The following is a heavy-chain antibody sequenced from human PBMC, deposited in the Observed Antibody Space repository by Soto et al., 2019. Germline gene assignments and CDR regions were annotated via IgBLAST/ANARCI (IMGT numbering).Heavy chain of an antibody. CDR2: INHSGST. J-gene: IGHJ5*02. V-gene: IGHV4-34*01. CDR1: GGSFSGYY. CDR3: ARGGLAAGTIWFDP. D-gene: IGHD6-13*01. Sequence: SETLSLTCAVYGGSFSGYYWSWIRQPPGKGLEWIGEINHSGSTNYNPSLKSRVTISVDTSKNQFSLKLSSVTAADTAVYYCARGGLAAGTIWFDPWGQGTLVTVLL.